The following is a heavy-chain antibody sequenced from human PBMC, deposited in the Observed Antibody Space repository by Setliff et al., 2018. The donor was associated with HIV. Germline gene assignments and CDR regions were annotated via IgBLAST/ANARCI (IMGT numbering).Heavy chain of an antibody. D-gene: IGHD5-18*01. CDR3: VRHGGVRIQRRTGIDY. CDR1: GGSFSGYY. J-gene: IGHJ4*02. V-gene: IGHV4-34*01. CDR2: INHSGST. Sequence: SETLSLTCAVYGGSFSGYYWSWIRQPPGKGLEWIGEINHSGSTNYNPSLKSRVTISVDTSKNQFSLKLSFVTAADTAVYYCVRHGGVRIQRRTGIDYWGQGTLVTVSS.